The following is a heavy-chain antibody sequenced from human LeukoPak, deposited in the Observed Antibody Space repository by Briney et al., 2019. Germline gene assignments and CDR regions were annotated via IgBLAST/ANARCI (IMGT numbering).Heavy chain of an antibody. CDR2: ISYDGSNK. J-gene: IGHJ6*03. CDR3: AKVRGEFRAYYYYMDV. CDR1: GFTFGDYA. D-gene: IGHD3-16*01. V-gene: IGHV3-30*04. Sequence: GGSLRLSCTASGFTFGDYAMSWFRQAPDKGLEWVAVISYDGSNKYYADSVKGRFTISRDNSKNTLYLQMNSLRAEDTAVYHCAKVRGEFRAYYYYMDVWGKGTTVTVSS.